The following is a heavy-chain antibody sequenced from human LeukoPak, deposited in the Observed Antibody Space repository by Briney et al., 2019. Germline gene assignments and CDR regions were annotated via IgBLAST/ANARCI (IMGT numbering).Heavy chain of an antibody. CDR3: ARPAARGHWFDP. CDR2: MNPNSGNT. J-gene: IGHJ5*02. CDR1: GYTFTSYD. Sequence: ASVTVSCKASGYTFTSYDINWVRQAAGQGLEWMGWMNPNSGNTGYAQKFQGRVTMTRNTSISTAYMELSSLRSEDTAVYYCARPAARGHWFDPWGQGTLVTVSS. D-gene: IGHD6-6*01. V-gene: IGHV1-8*01.